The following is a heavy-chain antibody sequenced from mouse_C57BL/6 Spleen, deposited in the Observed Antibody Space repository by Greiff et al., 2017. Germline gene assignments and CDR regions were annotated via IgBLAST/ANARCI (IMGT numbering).Heavy chain of an antibody. CDR3: ARDRDGAFDY. Sequence: EVKLMESGPGLVKPSQSLSLTCSVTGYSITSGYYWNWIRQFPGNKLEWMGYISYDGSNNYNPSLKNRISITRDTSKNQFFLKLNSVTTEDTATYYCARDRDGAFDYWGQGTTLTVSS. D-gene: IGHD2-3*01. CDR1: GYSITSGYY. V-gene: IGHV3-6*01. J-gene: IGHJ2*01. CDR2: ISYDGSN.